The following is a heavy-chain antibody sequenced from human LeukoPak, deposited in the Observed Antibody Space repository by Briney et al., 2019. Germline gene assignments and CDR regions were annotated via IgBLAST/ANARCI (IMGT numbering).Heavy chain of an antibody. Sequence: GGSLRLSCAASGFTFSGSAMHWVRQASGQGLELVGSIRSKANSYATAYAASVKGRFTISRDDSKNTAYLQMNSLKAEDTAVYYCTRLPIWFGDGYGMDVWGQGTTVTVSS. V-gene: IGHV3-73*01. D-gene: IGHD3-10*01. CDR2: IRSKANSYAT. J-gene: IGHJ6*02. CDR1: GFTFSGSA. CDR3: TRLPIWFGDGYGMDV.